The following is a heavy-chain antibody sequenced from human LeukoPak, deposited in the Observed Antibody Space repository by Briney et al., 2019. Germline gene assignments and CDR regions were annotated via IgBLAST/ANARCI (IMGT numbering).Heavy chain of an antibody. CDR1: GGSFSGYY. Sequence: SETLSLTCAVYGGSFSGYYWSWVRQPPGKGLEWIGRIYTSGSTNYNPSLKSRVTMSVDTSKNQFSLKLSSVTAADTAVYYCARDRGVYYYDSSGYLDAFDIWGQGTMVTVSS. V-gene: IGHV4-59*10. CDR3: ARDRGVYYYDSSGYLDAFDI. CDR2: IYTSGST. J-gene: IGHJ3*02. D-gene: IGHD3-22*01.